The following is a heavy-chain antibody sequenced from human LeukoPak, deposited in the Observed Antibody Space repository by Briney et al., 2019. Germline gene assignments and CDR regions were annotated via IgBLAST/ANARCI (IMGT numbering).Heavy chain of an antibody. CDR2: ISYDGSNK. CDR1: GFTFSSYG. CDR3: ARGGSNYVRPYFDY. J-gene: IGHJ4*02. D-gene: IGHD4-11*01. V-gene: IGHV3-30*03. Sequence: GGSLRLSCAASGFTFSSYGMHWVRQAPGKGLEWVAVISYDGSNKYYADSVKGRFTISRDNSKNTLYLQMNSLRAEDTAVYYCARGGSNYVRPYFDYWGQGTLVTVSS.